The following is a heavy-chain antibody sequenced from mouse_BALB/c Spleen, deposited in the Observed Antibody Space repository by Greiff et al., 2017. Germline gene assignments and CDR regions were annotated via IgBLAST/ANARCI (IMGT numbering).Heavy chain of an antibody. D-gene: IGHD2-4*01. Sequence: QVQLKESGPGLVQPSQSLSITCTVSGFSLTSYGVHWVRQSPGKGLEWLGVIWSGGSTDYNAAFISRLSISKDNSKSQVFFKMNSLQANDTAIYYCARNGGYDYDGAMDYWGQGTSVTVSS. J-gene: IGHJ4*01. V-gene: IGHV2-2*02. CDR1: GFSLTSYG. CDR3: ARNGGYDYDGAMDY. CDR2: IWSGGST.